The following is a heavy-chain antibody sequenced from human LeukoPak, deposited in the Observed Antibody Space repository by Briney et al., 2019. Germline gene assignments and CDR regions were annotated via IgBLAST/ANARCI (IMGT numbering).Heavy chain of an antibody. V-gene: IGHV3-53*01. D-gene: IGHD3-3*01. CDR1: GFTFSSNY. J-gene: IGHJ4*02. CDR3: ARDPLPITIFGVVIPYYFDY. CDR2: IYSGGST. Sequence: PGGSLRLSCAASGFTFSSNYMSWVRQAPGKGLEWVSVIYSGGSTYYADSVKGRFTISRDNSKNTLYLQMNSLRAEDTAVYYCARDPLPITIFGVVIPYYFDYWGQGTLVTVSS.